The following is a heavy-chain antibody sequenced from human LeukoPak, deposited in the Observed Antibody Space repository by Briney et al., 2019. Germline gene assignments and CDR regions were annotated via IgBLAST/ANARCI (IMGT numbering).Heavy chain of an antibody. CDR1: GGTFSSYA. D-gene: IGHD2-2*01. Sequence: SVKVSCKASGGTFSSYAISWVRQAPGQGLEWMGGIIPIFGTANYAQKFQGRVTITADKSTSTAYMELSSLRSEDTAVYYCAREAVVPAATGFDYWGQGTLVTVSS. CDR3: AREAVVPAATGFDY. V-gene: IGHV1-69*06. CDR2: IIPIFGTA. J-gene: IGHJ4*02.